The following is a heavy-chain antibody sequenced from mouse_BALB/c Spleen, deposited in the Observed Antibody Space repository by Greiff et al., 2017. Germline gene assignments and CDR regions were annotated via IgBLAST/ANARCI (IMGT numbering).Heavy chain of an antibody. J-gene: IGHJ3*01. Sequence: EVKVVESGGGLVQPGGSLKLSCAASGFTFSSYTMSWVRQTPEKRLEWVAYISNGGGSTYYPDTVKGRFTISRDNAKNTLYLQMSSLKSEDTAMYYCARQLDSSRFQFAYWGQGTLVTVSA. CDR3: ARQLDSSRFQFAY. V-gene: IGHV5-12-2*01. CDR2: ISNGGGST. CDR1: GFTFSSYT. D-gene: IGHD3-2*02.